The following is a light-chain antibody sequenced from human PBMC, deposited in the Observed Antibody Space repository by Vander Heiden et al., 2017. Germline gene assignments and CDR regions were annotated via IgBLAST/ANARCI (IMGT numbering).Light chain of an antibody. CDR1: SSNIGNKT. CDR3: AAWDDSLNGWV. CDR2: SNN. V-gene: IGLV1-44*01. Sequence: SLLTQPPSASGPPGQRVTISCSGGSSNIGNKTVNWYQQLPGKAPKLLIYSNNKRPSGVSDRFSGSKSGTSASLAISGLQSEDEADYYCAAWDDSLNGWVFGGGTKLTVL. J-gene: IGLJ3*02.